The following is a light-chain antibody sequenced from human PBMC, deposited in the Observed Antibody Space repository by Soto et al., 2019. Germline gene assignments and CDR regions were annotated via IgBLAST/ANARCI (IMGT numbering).Light chain of an antibody. CDR2: GAS. V-gene: IGKV3-15*01. Sequence: EIVLTQSPATLSLSPGERATLSCRASQSVSSYLAWYQQKPGQAPRLLIHGASTRATGIPGRFSGSGSGTEFTLIISSLQSEDFAVYYCQQYNEWPETFGHGTKVDI. CDR3: QQYNEWPET. J-gene: IGKJ1*01. CDR1: QSVSSY.